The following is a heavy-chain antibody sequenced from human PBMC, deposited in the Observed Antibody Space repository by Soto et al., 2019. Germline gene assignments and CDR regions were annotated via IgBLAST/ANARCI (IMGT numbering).Heavy chain of an antibody. D-gene: IGHD1-1*01. Sequence: GESLKISCSASGFTFSSYAMHWVRQAPGKGLEYVSAISSNGGSTYYADSVKGRFTISRDNSKNTLYLQMSSLRAEDTAVYYCVKEGTNNDERGYFDYWGQGTLVTVSS. J-gene: IGHJ4*02. CDR1: GFTFSSYA. V-gene: IGHV3-64D*06. CDR3: VKEGTNNDERGYFDY. CDR2: ISSNGGST.